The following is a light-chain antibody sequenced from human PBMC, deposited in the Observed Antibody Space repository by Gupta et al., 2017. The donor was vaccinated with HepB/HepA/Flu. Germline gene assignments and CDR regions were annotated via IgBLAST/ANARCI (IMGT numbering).Light chain of an antibody. CDR3: QQRSNWPLT. V-gene: IGKV3-11*01. CDR2: EAS. Sequence: EMVLTQSPATLSLSPGERATLSCRASQSISSYLAWYQQRPGQAPRLLIYEASNRATGIPARFSGSGSGTDFTLTISSLEPEDFAVYYCQQRSNWPLTFGGGTKVEIK. CDR1: QSISSY. J-gene: IGKJ4*01.